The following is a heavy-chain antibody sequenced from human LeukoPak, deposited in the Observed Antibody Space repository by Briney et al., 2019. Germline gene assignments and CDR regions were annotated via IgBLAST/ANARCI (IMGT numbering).Heavy chain of an antibody. CDR2: INPSGGST. Sequence: GASVKVSCKASGYTFTSYYMHWVRQAPGQGLEWMGIINPSGGSTSYAQKFQGRVTMTRDTSTSTAYMELSSLRSEDTAMYYCARVTRGLGNFDYWGQGTLVTVSS. CDR3: ARVTRGLGNFDY. J-gene: IGHJ4*02. V-gene: IGHV1-46*01. D-gene: IGHD7-27*01. CDR1: GYTFTSYY.